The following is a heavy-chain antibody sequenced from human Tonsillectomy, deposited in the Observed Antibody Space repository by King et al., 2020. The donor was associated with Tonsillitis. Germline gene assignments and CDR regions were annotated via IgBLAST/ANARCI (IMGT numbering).Heavy chain of an antibody. D-gene: IGHD1-26*01. CDR1: GFSLSTRGMR. Sequence: FTLKESGPALVKPTQTLTLTCSFSGFSLSTRGMRVNWIRQPPGKALEWLARIDWDDDKFYITSLRTRLTISTDTSKNQVVLTMTNMDPVDTATYFCARAVGATSDAFDIWGQGTMVTVSS. V-gene: IGHV2-70*04. CDR3: ARAVGATSDAFDI. CDR2: IDWDDDK. J-gene: IGHJ3*02.